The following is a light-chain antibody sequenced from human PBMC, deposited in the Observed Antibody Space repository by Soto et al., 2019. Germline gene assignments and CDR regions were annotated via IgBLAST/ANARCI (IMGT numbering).Light chain of an antibody. CDR3: SSYTSSSTYV. CDR2: EVS. J-gene: IGLJ1*01. V-gene: IGLV2-14*01. Sequence: QSALTQPASVSGSPGPSITISCTGTSIDVGGYNYVSWYQQHPGKAPKLMIYEVSNRPSGVSNRFSGSKSGNTASLTISGLQAEDEADYYCSSYTSSSTYVFGTGTKLTV. CDR1: SIDVGGYNY.